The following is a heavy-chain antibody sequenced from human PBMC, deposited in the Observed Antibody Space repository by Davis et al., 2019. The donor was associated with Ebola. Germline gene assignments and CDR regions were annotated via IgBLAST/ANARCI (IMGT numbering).Heavy chain of an antibody. D-gene: IGHD6-19*01. V-gene: IGHV3-53*01. CDR3: ARGKVAVGDY. CDR2: IDNGGKT. Sequence: PGGSLRLSCAASGFSVSGNYMAWVRQAPGKGLEWVSVIDNGGKTYYADSVKGRFTISRDSSENMVYLQMNSLRAEDTAVYYCARGKVAVGDYWGQGTLVTVSS. J-gene: IGHJ4*02. CDR1: GFSVSGNY.